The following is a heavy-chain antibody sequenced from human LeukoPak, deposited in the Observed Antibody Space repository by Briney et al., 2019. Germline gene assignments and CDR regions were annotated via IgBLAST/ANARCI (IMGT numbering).Heavy chain of an antibody. D-gene: IGHD3-22*01. J-gene: IGHJ4*02. Sequence: SETLSLTCTVSGGSISSYYWSWIRQPPGKGLEWIGYIYYSGSTNYSPSLKSRVTISVDTSKNQFSLRLSSVTAADTAVYYCASQDTYYYDSSGYYSFDYWGQGTLVTVSS. V-gene: IGHV4-59*01. CDR2: IYYSGST. CDR1: GGSISSYY. CDR3: ASQDTYYYDSSGYYSFDY.